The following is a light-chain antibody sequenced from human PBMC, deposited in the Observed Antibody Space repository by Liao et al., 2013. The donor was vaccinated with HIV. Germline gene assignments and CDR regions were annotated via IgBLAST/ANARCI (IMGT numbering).Light chain of an antibody. CDR2: EDT. J-gene: IGLJ1*01. CDR3: QLWDSSSDHPYV. CDR1: KLGDKY. V-gene: IGLV3-1*01. Sequence: YELTQPPSVSVSPGQTASITCSGDKLGDKYVCWYQQKPGQSPLLVIYEDTKRPSGIPERFSGSNSGNTATLTISRVEPGDEADYYCQLWDSSSDHPYVFGTGTQVTVL.